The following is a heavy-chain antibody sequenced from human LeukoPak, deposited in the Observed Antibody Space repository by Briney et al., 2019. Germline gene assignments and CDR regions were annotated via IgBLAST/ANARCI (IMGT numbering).Heavy chain of an antibody. V-gene: IGHV4-61*02. J-gene: IGHJ3*02. CDR3: ARDDGAFDI. CDR2: IYTSGST. CDR1: GGSISSGSYY. Sequence: PSETRSLTCTVSGGSISSGSYYWSWIRQPAGKGLEWIGRIYTSGSTNYNPSLKSRVTISVDTSKNQFSLKLSSVTAADTAVYYCARDDGAFDIWGQGTMATVSS. D-gene: IGHD5-24*01.